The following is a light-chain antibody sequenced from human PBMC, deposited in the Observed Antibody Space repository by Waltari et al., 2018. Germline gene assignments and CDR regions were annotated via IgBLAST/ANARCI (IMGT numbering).Light chain of an antibody. CDR3: QENEGLPAT. CDR2: ASS. V-gene: IGKV3-20*01. J-gene: IGKJ1*01. Sequence: EIVLTQSPATLPLSPGERATPSCRARQSIGKSLTWYQQKPGQAPRLLIYASSIRATGIPDRFSGSGSGTDFSLTISSLEPEDFAVYYCQENEGLPATFGQGTKVEIK. CDR1: QSIGKS.